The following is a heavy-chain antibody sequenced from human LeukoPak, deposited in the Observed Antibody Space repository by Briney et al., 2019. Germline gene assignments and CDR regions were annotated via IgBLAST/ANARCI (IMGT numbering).Heavy chain of an antibody. CDR1: GYTFTSYD. Sequence: ASVKVSCKASGYTFTSYDINWVRQATGQGLEWMGWMNPNSGNTGDAQKFHGRVTMTPNTSTSTAYMELSRLRHEDTGVYYCEYIAAAGLGWGDYYSYGMDVWGQGTTVTVSS. J-gene: IGHJ6*02. V-gene: IGHV1-8*01. CDR2: MNPNSGNT. CDR3: EYIAAAGLGWGDYYSYGMDV. D-gene: IGHD6-13*01.